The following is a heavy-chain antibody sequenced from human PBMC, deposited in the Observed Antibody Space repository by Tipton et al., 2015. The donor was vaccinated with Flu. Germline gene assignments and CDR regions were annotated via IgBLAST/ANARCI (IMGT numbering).Heavy chain of an antibody. CDR1: GFPFTSYW. CDR3: ARSQVLPLERGLILPYGMDF. V-gene: IGHV3-7*01. J-gene: IGHJ6*02. D-gene: IGHD3-10*01. Sequence: SLRLSCAASGFPFTSYWMTWVRQAPGKGLEWVANINQDGSDKYYVASVEGRFTISRDNAKNSLFLQVNSLRSEDTAVYYCARSQVLPLERGLILPYGMDFWGQGTTVTV. CDR2: INQDGSDK.